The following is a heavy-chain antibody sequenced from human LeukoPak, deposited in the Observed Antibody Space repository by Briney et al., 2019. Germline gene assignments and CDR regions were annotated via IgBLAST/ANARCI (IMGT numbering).Heavy chain of an antibody. CDR2: IHYSGST. CDR3: ARNCSGGSCYFDY. Sequence: PSETLSLTCTVPGGSISNSRNYWAWIRQPPGRGLEWIGTIHYSGSTYYNASLKSRLIISVDTSKNQFSLKLSSVTAADTAVYYCARNCSGGSCYFDYWGQGTLVTVSS. V-gene: IGHV4-39*01. D-gene: IGHD2-15*01. CDR1: GGSISNSRNY. J-gene: IGHJ4*02.